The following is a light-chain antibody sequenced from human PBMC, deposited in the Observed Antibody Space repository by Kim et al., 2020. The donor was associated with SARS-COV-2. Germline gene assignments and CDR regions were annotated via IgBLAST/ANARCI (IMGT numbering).Light chain of an antibody. J-gene: IGLJ3*02. V-gene: IGLV3-1*01. CDR2: QDS. Sequence: SYELTQPPSVSVSPGQTASITCSGDKLGDKYACWYKQKPGQSPVLVIYQDSKRPSGIPERFSGSNSGNTATLTISGTQAMDEADYYCQAWDSSTVFG. CDR3: QAWDSSTV. CDR1: KLGDKY.